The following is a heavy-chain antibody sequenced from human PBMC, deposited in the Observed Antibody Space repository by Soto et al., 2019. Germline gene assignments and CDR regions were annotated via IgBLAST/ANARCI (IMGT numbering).Heavy chain of an antibody. J-gene: IGHJ1*01. V-gene: IGHV1-18*01. Sequence: QVHLVQSGAEVKGPGASLKVSCKASGYTFTNYGIHWVRQAPGQGLEWMGWISGYNGNTNYAQHLQGRVTMTRDTSTNTAYMERRSLRSDDTAVYYCAKERDGSSWSSAEYLQHWGQGTLVTVSS. CDR2: ISGYNGNT. D-gene: IGHD6-13*01. CDR3: AKERDGSSWSSAEYLQH. CDR1: GYTFTNYG.